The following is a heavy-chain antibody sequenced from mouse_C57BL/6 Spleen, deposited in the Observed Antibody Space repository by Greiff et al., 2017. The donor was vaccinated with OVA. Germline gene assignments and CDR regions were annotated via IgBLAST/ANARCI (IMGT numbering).Heavy chain of an antibody. V-gene: IGHV7-3*01. Sequence: EVKLMESGGGLVQPGGSLSLSCAASGFTFTDYYMSWVRQTPGKALEWLGFIRNKANGYTTEYSASVKGRFTISRDNSQSILYLQMNALRAEDSATYYCARKRYGSSSGWYFDVWGTGTTVTVSS. J-gene: IGHJ1*03. CDR3: ARKRYGSSSGWYFDV. CDR1: GFTFTDYY. D-gene: IGHD1-1*01. CDR2: IRNKANGYTT.